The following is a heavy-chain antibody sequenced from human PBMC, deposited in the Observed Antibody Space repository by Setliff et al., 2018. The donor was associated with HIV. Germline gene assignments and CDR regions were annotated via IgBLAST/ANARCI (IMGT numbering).Heavy chain of an antibody. V-gene: IGHV5-51*01. CDR2: IYPDDTDT. CDR3: ATLVGTNGVVWFDP. D-gene: IGHD1-26*01. J-gene: IGHJ5*01. Sequence: GESLKISCKGSGFTFTDYWIGWVRQMPEKGLEWMGIIYPDDTDTRYSPSFQGQVTLSADKSINTTYLQWSSLKASDTAMYYCATLVGTNGVVWFDPWGQGTLVTVSS. CDR1: GFTFTDYW.